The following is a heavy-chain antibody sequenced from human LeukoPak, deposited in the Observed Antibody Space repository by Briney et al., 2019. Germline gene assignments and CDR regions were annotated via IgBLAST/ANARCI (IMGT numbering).Heavy chain of an antibody. V-gene: IGHV3-74*01. D-gene: IGHD2-2*01. Sequence: PGGSLRLSCAASGFTFSSYWMHWVRQAPGKGLVWVSRISGDGSSTTYADAVKGRFTISRDNAKNTLYLQMSSLRAEDTAVYYCEKRGLVPAFDMWAQGTRAPVPS. CDR3: EKRGLVPAFDM. CDR2: ISGDGSST. J-gene: IGHJ3*02. CDR1: GFTFSSYW.